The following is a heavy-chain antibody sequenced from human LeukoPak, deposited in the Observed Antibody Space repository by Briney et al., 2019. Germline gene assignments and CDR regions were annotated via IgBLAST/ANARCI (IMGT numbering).Heavy chain of an antibody. J-gene: IGHJ4*02. CDR3: ARVDTVMAYYFDL. Sequence: GGSLRLSCAASGFTVSTNCMTWVRQAPGEGLEWVSTIYSGGTTYYADSVMGRFTISRHNSRNTLYLQMNSLRAEGTAVYYCARVDTVMAYYFDLWGQGTLVTVSS. V-gene: IGHV3-53*04. CDR1: GFTVSTNC. CDR2: IYSGGTT. D-gene: IGHD5-18*01.